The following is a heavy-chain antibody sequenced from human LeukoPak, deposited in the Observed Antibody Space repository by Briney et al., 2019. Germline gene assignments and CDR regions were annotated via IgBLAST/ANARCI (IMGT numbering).Heavy chain of an antibody. Sequence: ASVKVSCKASGYTFTGYYMHWVRQAPGQGLEWMGWINPNSGGTNYAQKFQGRVTMTRDTSISTAYMELSRLGSDDTAVYYCARSSYYGDAFDIWGQGTMVTVSS. J-gene: IGHJ3*02. CDR2: INPNSGGT. CDR3: ARSSYYGDAFDI. CDR1: GYTFTGYY. V-gene: IGHV1-2*02. D-gene: IGHD3-10*01.